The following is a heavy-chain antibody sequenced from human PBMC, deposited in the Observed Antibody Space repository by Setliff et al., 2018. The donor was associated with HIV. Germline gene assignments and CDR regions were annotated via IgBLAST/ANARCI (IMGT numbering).Heavy chain of an antibody. V-gene: IGHV1-18*01. Sequence: ASVKVSCKASGYIFNSFGISWVRQAPGQGLEWMGWIGAYNGNTKYAQKLQGRVTMTTDTSTSTGYMELRSLRSDDTAVYYCARDGPYVAVLIRAFDIWGQGTMVTAS. CDR1: GYIFNSFG. CDR2: IGAYNGNT. D-gene: IGHD3-16*01. CDR3: ARDGPYVAVLIRAFDI. J-gene: IGHJ3*02.